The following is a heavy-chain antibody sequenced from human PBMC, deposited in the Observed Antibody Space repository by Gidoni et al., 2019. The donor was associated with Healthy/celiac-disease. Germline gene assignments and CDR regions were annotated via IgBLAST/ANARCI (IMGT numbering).Heavy chain of an antibody. CDR2: TYYKYKGYN. Sequence: QVQLQQSAPGLVKTSQTLSLTCALSGDSFSSNSAAWDWIRQSPSRGLEWLGRTYYKYKGYNDYAVSVKSRITITPDTSKNQFSLQLSSVTPEDTAVYYCARDSSSWYGWFDPWGQGTLVTVSS. D-gene: IGHD6-13*01. CDR1: GDSFSSNSAA. CDR3: ARDSSSWYGWFDP. J-gene: IGHJ5*02. V-gene: IGHV6-1*01.